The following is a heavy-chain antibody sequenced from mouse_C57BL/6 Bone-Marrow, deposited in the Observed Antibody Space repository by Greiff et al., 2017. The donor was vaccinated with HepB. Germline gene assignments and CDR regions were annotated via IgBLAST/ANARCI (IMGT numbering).Heavy chain of an antibody. V-gene: IGHV1-72*01. J-gene: IGHJ4*01. D-gene: IGHD2-4*01. CDR2: IDPNSGGT. Sequence: QVQLQQPGAELVKPGASVKLSCKASGYTFTSYWMHWVKQRPGRGLECIGRIDPNSGGTKYNEKFKSKATLTVDKPSSTAYMQLSSLTSEDSAVYYCARWRLRRGDYAMDYWGQGTSVTVSS. CDR1: GYTFTSYW. CDR3: ARWRLRRGDYAMDY.